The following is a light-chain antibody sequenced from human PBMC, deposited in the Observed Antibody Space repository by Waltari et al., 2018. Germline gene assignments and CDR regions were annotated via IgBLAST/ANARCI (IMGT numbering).Light chain of an antibody. Sequence: EIVLTQSPGTLSLSPGERATLSCRARQSVSRSLAWYQQKPGQAPRLLIYDASSRATGIPDRFSGGGSGTDFSLTISRLEPEDFAVYYCQKYVSLPATFGQGTKVEIK. J-gene: IGKJ1*01. CDR2: DAS. CDR3: QKYVSLPAT. V-gene: IGKV3-20*01. CDR1: QSVSRS.